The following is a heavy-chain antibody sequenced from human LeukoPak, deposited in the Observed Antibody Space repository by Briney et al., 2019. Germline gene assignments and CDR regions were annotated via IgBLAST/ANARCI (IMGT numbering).Heavy chain of an antibody. CDR2: IIPILGIA. D-gene: IGHD4/OR15-4a*01. J-gene: IGHJ4*02. CDR3: ARDPRDYAGSPGY. Sequence: SVKVSCKASGGTFSSYAISWVRQAPGQGLEWMGRIIPILGIANYAQKFQGRVTITADKSTSTAYMELSSLRSEDTAVYYCARDPRDYAGSPGYWGQGTLVTVSS. V-gene: IGHV1-69*04. CDR1: GGTFSSYA.